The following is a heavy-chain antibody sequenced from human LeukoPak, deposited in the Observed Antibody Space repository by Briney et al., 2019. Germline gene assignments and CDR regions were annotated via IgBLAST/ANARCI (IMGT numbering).Heavy chain of an antibody. CDR3: ARVPLPAAISLGSYDY. D-gene: IGHD2-2*01. CDR1: GYTLTELS. CDR2: FDPEDGET. J-gene: IGHJ4*02. V-gene: IGHV1-24*01. Sequence: ASVKVSCKVSGYTLTELSMHWVRQAPGKGLEWMGGFDPEDGETIYAQKFQGRVTMTEDTSTDTAYMELSSLRSEDTAVYYCARVPLPAAISLGSYDYWGQGTLVTVSS.